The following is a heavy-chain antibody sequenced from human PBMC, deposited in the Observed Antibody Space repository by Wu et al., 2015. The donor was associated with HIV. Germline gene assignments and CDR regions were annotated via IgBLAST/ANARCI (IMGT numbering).Heavy chain of an antibody. J-gene: IGHJ3*02. CDR1: GYTFTSYY. V-gene: IGHV1-46*01. CDR3: ARRPRSNSSGWYSVGRVMSFDI. D-gene: IGHD6-19*01. CDR2: INPSGGST. Sequence: QVQLVQSGAEVKKPGASVKVSCKASGYTFTSYYMHWVRQAPGQGLEWMGIINPSGGSTSYAQKFQGRVTMTRDTSTSTVYMELSSLRSEDTAVYYCARRPRSNSSGWYSVGRVMSFDIVGTKGQVVTVSS.